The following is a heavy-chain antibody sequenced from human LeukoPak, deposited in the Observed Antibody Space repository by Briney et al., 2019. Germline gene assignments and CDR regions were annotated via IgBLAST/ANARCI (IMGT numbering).Heavy chain of an antibody. J-gene: IGHJ5*02. D-gene: IGHD1-26*01. Sequence: SETLSLTCTVSGGSISSSGYYWGWIRQPPGKGLEWIASIDYSGSTYYNPSLKSRVTISVDTSTNQLSLKLSSLTGADTAVYYCARHEYSGSYYGLSWFDPWGQGTLVTVSS. CDR1: GGSISSSGYY. CDR2: IDYSGST. CDR3: ARHEYSGSYYGLSWFDP. V-gene: IGHV4-39*01.